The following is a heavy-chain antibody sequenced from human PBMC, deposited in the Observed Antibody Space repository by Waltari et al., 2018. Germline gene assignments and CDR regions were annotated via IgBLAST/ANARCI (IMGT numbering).Heavy chain of an antibody. CDR3: VRDQWFAFDI. Sequence: EVQLVAPGGGLVQPGGCLRLPCAAYGFTLSNYWMSWVRQAPGKGPEWVGNRMADGREEYYVDSVRGRFTISRDNAKNSLYLQMNSLRPEDTAVYYCVRDQWFAFDIWGQGTMVTVSS. CDR1: GFTLSNYW. V-gene: IGHV3-7*01. D-gene: IGHD3-22*01. CDR2: RMADGREE. J-gene: IGHJ3*02.